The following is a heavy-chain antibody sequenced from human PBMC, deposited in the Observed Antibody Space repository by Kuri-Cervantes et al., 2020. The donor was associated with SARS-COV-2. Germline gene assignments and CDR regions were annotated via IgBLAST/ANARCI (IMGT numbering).Heavy chain of an antibody. CDR3: ARDRGGAAAGNRGYYYYYGMDV. CDR2: ISFGGTNK. V-gene: IGHV3-30*03. CDR1: GFTFSSYG. Sequence: GESLKISCAASGFTFSSYGMHWVRQAPGKGLEWVAVISFGGTNKYYADSVKGRFTISRDNSKNTLYLQMNSLRAEDTAVYYCARDRGGAAAGNRGYYYYYGMDVWGQGTTVTVSS. J-gene: IGHJ6*02. D-gene: IGHD6-13*01.